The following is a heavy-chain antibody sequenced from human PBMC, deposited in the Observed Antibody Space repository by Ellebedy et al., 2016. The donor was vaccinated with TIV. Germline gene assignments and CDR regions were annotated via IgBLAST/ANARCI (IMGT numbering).Heavy chain of an antibody. CDR3: AREMLTGYYYYMDV. J-gene: IGHJ6*03. Sequence: GGSLRLXXAASGFTFSSYGMHWVRQTPGKGLEWVAIIWYDGTKKYYIDSVKGRFTISRDNSKNTLYLQMNSLRAEDTAVYYCAREMLTGYYYYMDVWGKGTTVTVSS. CDR1: GFTFSSYG. V-gene: IGHV3-33*01. CDR2: IWYDGTKK. D-gene: IGHD3-10*02.